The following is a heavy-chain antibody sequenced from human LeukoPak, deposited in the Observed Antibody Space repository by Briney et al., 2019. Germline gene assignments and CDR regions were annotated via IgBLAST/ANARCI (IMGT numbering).Heavy chain of an antibody. CDR2: FYYSGNT. CDR3: AREGQWLFDY. D-gene: IGHD6-19*01. J-gene: IGHJ4*02. V-gene: IGHV4-59*01. CDR1: GGSMSSYY. Sequence: SETLSLTCTVSGGSMSSYYWSWIRQPPGKGLEWIGYFYYSGNTNYNPSLKSRVTISVDTSKNQFSLRLSSVTAADAAVYYCAREGQWLFDYWGQGTLVTVSS.